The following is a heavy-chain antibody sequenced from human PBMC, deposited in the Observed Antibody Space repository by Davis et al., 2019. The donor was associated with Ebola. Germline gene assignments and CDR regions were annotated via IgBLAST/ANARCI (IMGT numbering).Heavy chain of an antibody. CDR2: IRSKANSYAT. Sequence: GGSLRLSCAASGFTFSGSAMHWVRQASGKGLEWVGRIRSKANSYATAYAASVKGRFTISRDDSKNTAYLQMNSLKTEDTAVYYCTRRAGGSYYDYYYGMDVWGQGTTVTVSS. J-gene: IGHJ6*02. D-gene: IGHD1-26*01. V-gene: IGHV3-73*01. CDR1: GFTFSGSA. CDR3: TRRAGGSYYDYYYGMDV.